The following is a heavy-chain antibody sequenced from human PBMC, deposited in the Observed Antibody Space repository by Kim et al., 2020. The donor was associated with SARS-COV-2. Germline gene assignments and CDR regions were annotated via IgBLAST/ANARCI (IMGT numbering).Heavy chain of an antibody. V-gene: IGHV1-8*01. Sequence: GYAQKFQGRVTMTRNTSISTAYMELSSLRSEDTAVYYCARDPSNSNWFDPWGQGTLVTVSS. CDR3: ARDPSNSNWFDP. J-gene: IGHJ5*02. D-gene: IGHD4-4*01.